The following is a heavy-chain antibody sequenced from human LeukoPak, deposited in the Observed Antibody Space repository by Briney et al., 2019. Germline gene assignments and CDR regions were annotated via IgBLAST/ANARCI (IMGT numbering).Heavy chain of an antibody. CDR3: ARQSVITMVRGDDAFDI. CDR1: GFTVSSDY. D-gene: IGHD3-10*01. CDR2: IYSGGST. J-gene: IGHJ3*02. V-gene: IGHV3-66*04. Sequence: GGSLRLSCAASGFTVSSDYMSWVRQAPGKGLEWVSVIYSGGSTYYADSVKGRFTISRDNSKNTLYLQMNSLRADDTAVYYCARQSVITMVRGDDAFDIWGQGTMVTVSS.